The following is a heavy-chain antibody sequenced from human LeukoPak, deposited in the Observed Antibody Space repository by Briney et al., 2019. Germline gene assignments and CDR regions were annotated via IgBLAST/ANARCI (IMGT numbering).Heavy chain of an antibody. D-gene: IGHD1-7*01. Sequence: GESLKISCKGSGYRFTDYWIGWVRQMPGKGLEWMGVIYPGDSDARYSPSFQGQVTISADKSINTAHLQWSSLKASDTAMYYCARGAAGTTPDYYYFGLDVWGQGTTVRVSS. J-gene: IGHJ6*02. CDR3: ARGAAGTTPDYYYFGLDV. V-gene: IGHV5-51*01. CDR1: GYRFTDYW. CDR2: IYPGDSDA.